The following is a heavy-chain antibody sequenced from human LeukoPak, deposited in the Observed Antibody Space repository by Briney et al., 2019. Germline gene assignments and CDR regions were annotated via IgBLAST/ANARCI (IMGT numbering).Heavy chain of an antibody. J-gene: IGHJ4*02. D-gene: IGHD1-26*01. CDR3: AAEWELGYFDY. CDR2: MNPNSGNT. V-gene: IGHV1-8*03. Sequence: GASVKVSCKASGYTFNSYDINWVRQATGQGLEWMGWMNPNSGNTGYAQKFQGRVTITRNTSISTAYMELSSLRSEDTAVYYCAAEWELGYFDYWGQGTLVTVCS. CDR1: GYTFNSYD.